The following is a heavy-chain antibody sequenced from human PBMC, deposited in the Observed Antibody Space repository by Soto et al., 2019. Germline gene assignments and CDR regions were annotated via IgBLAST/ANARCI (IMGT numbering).Heavy chain of an antibody. CDR2: INHSGST. Sequence: SETLSLTCAVYGGSFSGYYWSWIRQPPGKGLEWIGEINHSGSTNYNPSLKSRVTISVDTSKNQFSLKLSSVTAADTAVYYCAKKTAYWGGNCFSVWSDPGGKEPRVTFPP. J-gene: IGHJ5*02. CDR1: GGSFSGYY. D-gene: IGHD2-21*01. V-gene: IGHV4-34*01. CDR3: AKKTAYWGGNCFSVWSDP.